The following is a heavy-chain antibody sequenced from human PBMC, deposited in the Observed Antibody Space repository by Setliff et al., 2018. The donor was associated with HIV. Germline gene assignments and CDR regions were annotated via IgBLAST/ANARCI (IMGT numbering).Heavy chain of an antibody. D-gene: IGHD6-19*01. J-gene: IGHJ4*02. Sequence: PSETLSLTCTVSGGSISSGSYYWSWIRQPAGKGLEWIGHIYTSGSTNYNPSLKSRVTISVVTSTNQFSLKLSSVTAADTAVYYCARGRRSSGWYVYHWGQGTLVTVSS. CDR3: ARGRRSSGWYVYH. CDR1: GGSISSGSYY. CDR2: IYTSGST. V-gene: IGHV4-61*09.